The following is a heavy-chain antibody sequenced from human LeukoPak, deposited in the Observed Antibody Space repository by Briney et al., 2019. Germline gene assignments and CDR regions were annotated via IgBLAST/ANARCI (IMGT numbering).Heavy chain of an antibody. J-gene: IGHJ5*02. CDR2: IYTSGST. Sequence: PSETLSLTCTVSGGSISSYYWSWIRQPAGKGLEWIGRIYTSGSTNYNPSLKSRVTMSVDTSKNQFSLKLSSVTAADTAVYYCARGPWSGVAGDWFDPWGQGTLVTVSS. CDR3: ARGPWSGVAGDWFDP. V-gene: IGHV4-4*07. CDR1: GGSISSYY. D-gene: IGHD6-19*01.